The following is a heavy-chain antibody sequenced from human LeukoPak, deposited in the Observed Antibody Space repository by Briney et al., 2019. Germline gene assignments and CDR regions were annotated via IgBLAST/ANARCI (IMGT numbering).Heavy chain of an antibody. CDR1: GYTFTGYY. V-gene: IGHV1-2*02. J-gene: IGHJ4*02. D-gene: IGHD3-3*01. Sequence: GASVKVSCKASGYTFTGYYIHWVRQAPGQGLEWMGFINPNTGGTSYAQKFQARVTMTRDTSISTTYMELSGLRSDDTAVYYCARRYDFWSGYPTAFDYWGRGTLVTVSS. CDR3: ARRYDFWSGYPTAFDY. CDR2: INPNTGGT.